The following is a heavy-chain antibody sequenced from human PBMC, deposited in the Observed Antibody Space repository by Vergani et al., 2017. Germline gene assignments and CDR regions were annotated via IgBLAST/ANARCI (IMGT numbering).Heavy chain of an antibody. V-gene: IGHV4-38-2*01. CDR3: ASLWFGEVFDY. Sequence: QVQLQESGPGLVKPSETLFLTCAVSGYSISSGYYWGWIRQPPGKGLEWIGSIYHSGSTYYNPSLKSRVTISVDTSKNQFSLKLSSVTAADTAVYYCASLWFGEVFDYWGQGTLVTVSS. J-gene: IGHJ4*02. CDR1: GYSISSGYY. CDR2: IYHSGST. D-gene: IGHD3-10*01.